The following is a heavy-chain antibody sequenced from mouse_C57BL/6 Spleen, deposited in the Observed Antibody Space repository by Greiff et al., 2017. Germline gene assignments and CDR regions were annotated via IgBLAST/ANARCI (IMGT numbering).Heavy chain of an antibody. V-gene: IGHV1-4*01. CDR3: ARSPNYYGSSYQYFDV. CDR2: INPSSGYT. Sequence: QVQLQQSGAELARPGASVKMSCKASGYTFTSYTMHWVKQRPGQGLEWIGYINPSSGYTKYNQKFKDKATLTADKSSSTAYMQLSSLTSEDSAVYYCARSPNYYGSSYQYFDVWGTGTTVTVSS. J-gene: IGHJ1*03. CDR1: GYTFTSYT. D-gene: IGHD1-1*01.